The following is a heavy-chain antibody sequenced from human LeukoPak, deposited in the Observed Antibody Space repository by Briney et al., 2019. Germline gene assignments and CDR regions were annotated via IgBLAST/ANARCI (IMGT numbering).Heavy chain of an antibody. CDR1: GYTFTSYG. D-gene: IGHD2-2*01. J-gene: IGHJ4*02. CDR3: AKDYGLVPAAPPSYFDY. CDR2: ISAYNGNT. Sequence: GASVKVSCKASGYTFTSYGISWVRQAPGQGLEWMGWISAYNGNTNYAQKLQGRVTMTTDTSTSTAYMELRSLRSDDTAVYYCAKDYGLVPAAPPSYFDYWGQGTLVTVSS. V-gene: IGHV1-18*01.